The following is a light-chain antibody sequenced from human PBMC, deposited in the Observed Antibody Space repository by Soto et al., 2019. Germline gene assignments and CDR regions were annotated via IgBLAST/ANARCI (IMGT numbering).Light chain of an antibody. CDR3: QQYGRLPYT. CDR2: DAS. Sequence: DIQMTQSPSSLSASVGGKFTITCQASQDISKYLSWYQQKPGKAPKLLIYDASHLETGVPSRFSGSGSGTDFTFAISNMQPEDIATYYCQQYGRLPYTFGQGTKLKIK. J-gene: IGKJ2*01. V-gene: IGKV1-33*01. CDR1: QDISKY.